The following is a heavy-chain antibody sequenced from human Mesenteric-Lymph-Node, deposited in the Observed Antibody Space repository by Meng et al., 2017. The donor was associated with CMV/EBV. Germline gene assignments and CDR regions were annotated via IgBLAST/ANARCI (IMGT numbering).Heavy chain of an antibody. CDR3: AKASSLYSSSSAGFCDY. CDR2: ISWNSGSI. J-gene: IGHJ4*02. CDR1: GFTFDDYA. Sequence: SLKISCAASGFTFDDYAMHWVRQAPGKGLEWVSGISWNSGSIGYADSVKGRFTISRDNAKNSLSLQMNSLRAEDTALYYCAKASSLYSSSSAGFCDYWGQGTLVTVSS. V-gene: IGHV3-9*01. D-gene: IGHD6-6*01.